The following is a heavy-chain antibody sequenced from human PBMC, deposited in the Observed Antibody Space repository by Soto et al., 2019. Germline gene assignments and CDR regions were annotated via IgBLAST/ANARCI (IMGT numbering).Heavy chain of an antibody. CDR1: GLVFSDFG. Sequence: PGGSLRLSCATSGLVFSDFGMHWVRQAPGRGLEWVAFISDDGRDKKYADSVNGRFTISRDNSRNTLSLQMDSLRPEDSALFYCARDHGSGFYPHSEYFDIWGRGTKVTVSS. CDR2: ISDDGRDK. J-gene: IGHJ2*01. CDR3: ARDHGSGFYPHSEYFDI. V-gene: IGHV3-33*05. D-gene: IGHD3-10*01.